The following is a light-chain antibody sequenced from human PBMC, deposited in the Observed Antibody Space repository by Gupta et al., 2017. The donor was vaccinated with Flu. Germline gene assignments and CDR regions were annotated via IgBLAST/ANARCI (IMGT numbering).Light chain of an antibody. V-gene: IGLV2-14*01. CDR1: SSDVGGYNY. J-gene: IGLJ2*01. Sequence: QSALTQPAYVSGSPGQSITISCTGTSSDVGGYNYVSWYQQHPGKAPNLMIYEVSNRPSGVSNRCSGSKSGNTASLTISGLQAEDEADYYCSSYTSSSTLVFGGGTKLTVL. CDR2: EVS. CDR3: SSYTSSSTLV.